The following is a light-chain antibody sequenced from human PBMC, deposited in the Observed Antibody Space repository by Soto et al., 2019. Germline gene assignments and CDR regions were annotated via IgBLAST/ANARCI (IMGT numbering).Light chain of an antibody. CDR1: SSNIGAGYD. J-gene: IGLJ3*02. V-gene: IGLV1-40*01. Sequence: QAVVTQPPSVSGAPGQRVTISCTGRSSNIGAGYDVHWYQQLPGTAPKLLIYGNSNRPSGVPDRFFGSKSGTLASLAITGLQAEDEADYYCQSYDSTLSGWVFGGGTKLTVL. CDR2: GNS. CDR3: QSYDSTLSGWV.